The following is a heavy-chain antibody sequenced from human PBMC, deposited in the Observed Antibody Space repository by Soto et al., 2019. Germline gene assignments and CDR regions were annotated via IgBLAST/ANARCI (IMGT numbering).Heavy chain of an antibody. CDR2: IYYSGTT. CDR3: ARDKSGDYDY. V-gene: IGHV4-59*12. D-gene: IGHD4-17*01. J-gene: IGHJ4*02. Sequence: SETLSLTCTVSGGSIIDYYWSWIRQPPGKGLEWIGYIYYSGTTDYSPSLKSRVTISVDTSKNQFSLKLSSVTAADSAIYYCARDKSGDYDYWGQGTLVTAS. CDR1: GGSIIDYY.